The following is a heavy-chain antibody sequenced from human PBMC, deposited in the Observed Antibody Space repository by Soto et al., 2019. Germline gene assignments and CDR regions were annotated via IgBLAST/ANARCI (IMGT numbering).Heavy chain of an antibody. CDR1: SGSVTSGTYY. V-gene: IGHV4-61*01. J-gene: IGHJ1*01. Sequence: SQTLSLTCTASSGSVTSGTYYCGWIRKPTGRGLQSIEHIYSSRRTNYTASTKPRVTISVHTCKHQCYLIPSPVPAADTAVYYCSRDSEAAGYQYWGQGTLVTVSS. D-gene: IGHD2-2*03. CDR2: IYSSRRT. CDR3: SRDSEAAGYQY.